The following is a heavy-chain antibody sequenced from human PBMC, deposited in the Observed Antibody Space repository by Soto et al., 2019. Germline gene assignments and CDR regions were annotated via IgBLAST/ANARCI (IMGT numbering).Heavy chain of an antibody. CDR1: GFTFSSYA. CDR2: ISGSGGST. CDR3: AKGPSGSYYEFDY. D-gene: IGHD1-26*01. J-gene: IGHJ4*02. Sequence: LRLSCAASGFTFSSYAMSWVRQAPGKGLEWVSAISGSGGSTYYADSVKGRFTISRDNSKNTLYLQMNSLRAEDTAVYYCAKGPSGSYYEFDYWGQGTLVTVSS. V-gene: IGHV3-23*01.